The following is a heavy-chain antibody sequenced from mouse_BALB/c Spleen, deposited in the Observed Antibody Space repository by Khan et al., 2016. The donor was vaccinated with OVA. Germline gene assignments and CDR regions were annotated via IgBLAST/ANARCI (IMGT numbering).Heavy chain of an antibody. CDR1: GYTFTSYT. CDR2: INPSSGYT. CDR3: ARKSTRASY. D-gene: IGHD3-1*01. Sequence: QVQLQQSGAELVKPGASVKMSCKASGYTFTSYTMHWVKQRPGKGLEWIGYINPSSGYTKNNQKFKDKATLTADKSSNTDYMQLSSLTSEDSAVYYCARKSTRASYWGQGTTRTVSS. J-gene: IGHJ2*01. V-gene: IGHV1-4*01.